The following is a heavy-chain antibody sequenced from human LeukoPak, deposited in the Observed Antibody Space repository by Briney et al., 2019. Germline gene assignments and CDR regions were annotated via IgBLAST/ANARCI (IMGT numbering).Heavy chain of an antibody. D-gene: IGHD3-10*01. CDR2: IKADGSET. J-gene: IGHJ4*02. CDR1: GFSFSRFW. Sequence: GGSLRLSCVASGFSFSRFWMSWARQAPGRGLEWVANIKADGSETNFVDSVKGRFTISRDNKKRSVCLQINSLRADDTAVYFCSNGGHLDNWGQGTLVTVSS. V-gene: IGHV3-7*01. CDR3: SNGGHLDN.